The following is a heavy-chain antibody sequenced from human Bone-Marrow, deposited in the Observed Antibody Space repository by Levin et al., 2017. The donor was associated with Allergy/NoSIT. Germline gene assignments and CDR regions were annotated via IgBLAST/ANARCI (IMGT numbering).Heavy chain of an antibody. V-gene: IGHV2-70*01. CDR2: IDWDDDK. J-gene: IGHJ6*02. Sequence: QSGPTLVKPTQTLTLTCTFSGFSLSTSGMCVSWIRQPPGKALEWLALIDWDDDKYYSTSLKTRLTISKDTSKNQVVLTMTNMDPVDTATYYCARSLVVIPEYYYYGMDVWGQGTTVTVSS. CDR1: GFSLSTSGMC. D-gene: IGHD3-22*01. CDR3: ARSLVVIPEYYYYGMDV.